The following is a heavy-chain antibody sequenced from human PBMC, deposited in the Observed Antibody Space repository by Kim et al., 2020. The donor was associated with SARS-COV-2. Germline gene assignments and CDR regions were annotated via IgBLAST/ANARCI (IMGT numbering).Heavy chain of an antibody. D-gene: IGHD1-1*01. CDR2: IYYSGTT. V-gene: IGHV4-59*02. CDR1: GGSVNDYY. CDR3: ARAGRDGYNWGWFDP. Sequence: SETLSLTCTVSGGSVNDYYWTWIRQPPGKGLEWIGYIYYSGTTNYNPTLRSRVTFSVDRSRSQFSLTLDSVPAADTAVYYCARAGRDGYNWGWFDPWGRG. J-gene: IGHJ5*02.